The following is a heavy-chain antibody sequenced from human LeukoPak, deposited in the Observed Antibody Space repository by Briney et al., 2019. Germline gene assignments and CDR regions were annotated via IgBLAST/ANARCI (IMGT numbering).Heavy chain of an antibody. D-gene: IGHD3-22*01. CDR3: ARGGYYDSSGYYS. CDR2: IYYSEST. Sequence: SETLSLTCTVSGGSMSSSSYYWGWIRQPPGKGLEWIGSIYYSESTYQNPSLKSRVTISVDTSKNQFSLKLSSVTAADTAVYYCARGGYYDSSGYYSWGQGTLVTVS. J-gene: IGHJ4*02. CDR1: GGSMSSSSYY. V-gene: IGHV4-39*07.